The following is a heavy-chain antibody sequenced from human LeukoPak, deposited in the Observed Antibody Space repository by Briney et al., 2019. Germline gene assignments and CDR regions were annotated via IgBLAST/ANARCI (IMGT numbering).Heavy chain of an antibody. J-gene: IGHJ4*02. V-gene: IGHV4-30-2*01. CDR2: IYHSGST. CDR3: ARGTYYYDSSGYYFDY. D-gene: IGHD3-22*01. CDR1: GGSISSGGYS. Sequence: PSETLSLTCAVSGGSISSGGYSWSWIRQPPGKGLEWIGYIYHSGSTYYNPSLKSRVTISVDRSKNQFSLKLSSVTAADTAVYYCARGTYYYDSSGYYFDYWGQGPRSPSPQ.